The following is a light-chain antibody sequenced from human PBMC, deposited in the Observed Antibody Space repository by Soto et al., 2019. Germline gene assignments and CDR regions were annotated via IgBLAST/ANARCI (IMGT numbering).Light chain of an antibody. CDR3: QQYGSSPPYT. V-gene: IGKV3-20*01. J-gene: IGKJ2*01. Sequence: EMVLTQSPGILSLSPGERATLSCRASQTVSSSYLAWYQQKPGQTPRLLIYGASNSATGIPDRFSASGSKTDFTLTISRLEPEDFAVYYCQQYGSSPPYTFGQGTKLEIK. CDR1: QTVSSSY. CDR2: GAS.